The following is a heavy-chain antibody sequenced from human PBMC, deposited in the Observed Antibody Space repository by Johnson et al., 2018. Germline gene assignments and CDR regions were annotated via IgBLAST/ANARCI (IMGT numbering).Heavy chain of an antibody. CDR2: ISHDESNK. D-gene: IGHD3-22*01. CDR3: ARDGIVSDGKGFDY. V-gene: IGHV3-30-3*01. Sequence: QVQLQESGGGVVQPGRSLRLYCAASGFSFRSYVMHWVRQAPGKGLEWVSVISHDESNKHYADSVRGRFTISRDNSKNTLYLQMNSLKTEDTAVYYRARDGIVSDGKGFDYWGQGTLVTVSS. CDR1: GFSFRSYV. J-gene: IGHJ4*01.